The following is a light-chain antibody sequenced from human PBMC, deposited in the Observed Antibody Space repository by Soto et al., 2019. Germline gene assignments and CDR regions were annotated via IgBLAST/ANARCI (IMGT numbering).Light chain of an antibody. J-gene: IGLJ1*01. CDR1: SSDIGAYDY. Sequence: QSALTQPASLSGSPGQSITISCTGTSSDIGAYDYVSWLQQHPGKAPKLMIYEVNNRPSGVSNRFSGSKSGNTAYLTISGLQVEDEAEYFCFSFTTTGTHVFGAGTKLTVL. CDR2: EVN. CDR3: FSFTTTGTHV. V-gene: IGLV2-14*01.